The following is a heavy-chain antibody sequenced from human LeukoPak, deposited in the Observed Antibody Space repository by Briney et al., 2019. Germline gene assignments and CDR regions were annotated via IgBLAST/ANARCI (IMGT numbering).Heavy chain of an antibody. Sequence: GESLKISCKGSGYSFTKYCIGWVRQMAGKGLEWMGIIFPGDSDTRYSPSFQGQVTISADKSISTAYLQWSSLKASDTAMYYCARHHPLTNFDYGGQGTLVTVSS. CDR2: IFPGDSDT. CDR3: ARHHPLTNFDY. V-gene: IGHV5-51*01. CDR1: GYSFTKYC. J-gene: IGHJ4*02. D-gene: IGHD1-14*01.